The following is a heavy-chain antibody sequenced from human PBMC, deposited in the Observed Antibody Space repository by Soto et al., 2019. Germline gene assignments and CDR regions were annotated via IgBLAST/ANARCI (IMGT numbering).Heavy chain of an antibody. CDR2: INHSGST. Sequence: SETLSLTCAVYGGSFSGYYWSWIRQPPGKGLEWIGEINHSGSTNYNPSLKSRVTISVDTSKNQFSLKLSSVTAADTAVYYCARVRSRWQQLVRWFDPWGQGTLVTV. D-gene: IGHD6-13*01. CDR3: ARVRSRWQQLVRWFDP. CDR1: GGSFSGYY. J-gene: IGHJ5*02. V-gene: IGHV4-34*01.